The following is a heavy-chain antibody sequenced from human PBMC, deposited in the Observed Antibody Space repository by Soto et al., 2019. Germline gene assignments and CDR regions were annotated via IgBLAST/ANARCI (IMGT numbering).Heavy chain of an antibody. CDR2: IYYSGST. D-gene: IGHD2-15*01. J-gene: IGHJ4*02. Sequence: SETLSLTCTVSGGSISSSSYYWGWIRQPPGKGLEWIGSIYYSGSTYYNPSLKSRVTISVDTSKNQFSLKLSSVTAADTAVYYCAGPRTPGYCSGGSCLHYFDYWGQGTLVTVSS. V-gene: IGHV4-39*01. CDR1: GGSISSSSYY. CDR3: AGPRTPGYCSGGSCLHYFDY.